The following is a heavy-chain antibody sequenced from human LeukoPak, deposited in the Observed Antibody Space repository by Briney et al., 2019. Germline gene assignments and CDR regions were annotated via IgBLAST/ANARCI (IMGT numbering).Heavy chain of an antibody. J-gene: IGHJ2*01. Sequence: ASVKVSCKASGYSFTSYYMHWVRQAPGQGLEWMGIINPSGGSTSYAQKFQGRVTITADESTSTAYMELRSLRSDDTAVYYCARITMVRGVIFDWYFDLWGRGTLVTVSS. V-gene: IGHV1-46*01. CDR1: GYSFTSYY. CDR3: ARITMVRGVIFDWYFDL. CDR2: INPSGGST. D-gene: IGHD3-10*01.